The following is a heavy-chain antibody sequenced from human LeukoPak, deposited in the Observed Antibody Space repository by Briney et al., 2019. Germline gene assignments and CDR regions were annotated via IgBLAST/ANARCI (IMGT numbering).Heavy chain of an antibody. CDR1: GDSISSGDYY. D-gene: IGHD3-10*01. J-gene: IGHJ4*02. CDR2: ISSSGST. Sequence: SETLSLTCTVSGDSISSGDYYWSWIRQPAGKGLEWIGRISSSGSTNYNPSLKSRVTISVDTSKNQFSLKLSSVTSADTAVYYCAREGYYGSGYPFDYWGQGTLVTVSS. CDR3: AREGYYGSGYPFDY. V-gene: IGHV4-61*02.